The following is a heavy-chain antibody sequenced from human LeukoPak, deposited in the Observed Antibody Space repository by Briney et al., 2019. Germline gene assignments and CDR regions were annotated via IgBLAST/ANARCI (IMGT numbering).Heavy chain of an antibody. CDR2: ISGSGGST. Sequence: ETLSLTCTVSGGSISSSSYSWGWIRQPPGKGLEWVSAISGSGGSTYYADSVKGRFTISRDNSKNTLYLQMNSLRAEDTAVYYCAKVRLRLEGYFDYWGQGTLVTVSS. CDR3: AKVRLRLEGYFDY. D-gene: IGHD3-16*01. J-gene: IGHJ4*02. CDR1: GGSISSSSYS. V-gene: IGHV3-23*01.